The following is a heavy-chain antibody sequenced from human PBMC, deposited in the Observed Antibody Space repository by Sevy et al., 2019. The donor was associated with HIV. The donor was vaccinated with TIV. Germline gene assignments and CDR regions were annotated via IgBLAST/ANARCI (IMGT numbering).Heavy chain of an antibody. J-gene: IGHJ4*02. Sequence: GGSLRLACAASGFTFSNYAMSWVRQAPGKGLEWVSSIRIIGGNTYYADSGKGRFTISRDNSKNTLYLQMNSLRAEDTAVYYCAKEWTQLSDWYGELDYWGQGSLVTVSS. CDR2: IRIIGGNT. CDR3: AKEWTQLSDWYGELDY. CDR1: GFTFSNYA. V-gene: IGHV3-23*01. D-gene: IGHD6-19*01.